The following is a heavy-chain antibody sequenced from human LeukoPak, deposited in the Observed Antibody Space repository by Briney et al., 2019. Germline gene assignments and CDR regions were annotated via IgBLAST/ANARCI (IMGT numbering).Heavy chain of an antibody. J-gene: IGHJ6*02. CDR3: AKSHDSSGYYRPLYYYYGMDV. V-gene: IGHV3-23*01. CDR2: ISGSGGST. D-gene: IGHD3-22*01. Sequence: GGSLRLSCAASGFTFSSYAMSWVRQAPGKGLEWVSAISGSGGSTYYADSVKGRFTISRDNSKNTLYLQMNSLRAEDTAVYYCAKSHDSSGYYRPLYYYYGMDVWGQGTTVTVSS. CDR1: GFTFSSYA.